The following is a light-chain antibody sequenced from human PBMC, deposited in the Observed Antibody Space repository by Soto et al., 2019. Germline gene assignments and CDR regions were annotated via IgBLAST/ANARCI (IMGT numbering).Light chain of an antibody. Sequence: EIVLTQSPGTLSLSPGERATLSCRASQSVSSNYLAWYQQKPGQPPRLLIYGASNRATGIPDRFSGSGSGTDFILTISRLEPEDFAVYYCQQYGRAPWTFGQGTKVEIK. CDR2: GAS. J-gene: IGKJ1*01. CDR1: QSVSSNY. CDR3: QQYGRAPWT. V-gene: IGKV3-20*01.